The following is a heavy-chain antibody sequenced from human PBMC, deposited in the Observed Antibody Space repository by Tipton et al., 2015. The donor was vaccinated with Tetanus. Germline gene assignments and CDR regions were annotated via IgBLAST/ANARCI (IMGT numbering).Heavy chain of an antibody. V-gene: IGHV3-23*01. J-gene: IGHJ4*02. CDR2: ISGSGGST. CDR1: GFTVSSNY. D-gene: IGHD4-17*01. CDR3: AKDQDYGDYFGVDY. Sequence: SLRLSCAVSGFTVSSNYMSWVRQAPGKGLEWVSAISGSGGSTYYADSVKGRFTISRDNSKNTLYLQMNNLRAEDTAVYFCAKDQDYGDYFGVDYWGQGTLVTVSS.